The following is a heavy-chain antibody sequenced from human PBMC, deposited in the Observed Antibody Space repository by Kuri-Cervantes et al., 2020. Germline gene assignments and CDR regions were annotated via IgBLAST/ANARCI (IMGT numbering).Heavy chain of an antibody. CDR1: GFTFSDYY. CDR2: ISSSGSTI. J-gene: IGHJ1*01. D-gene: IGHD3-10*01. V-gene: IGHV3-11*04. Sequence: GGSLRLSCAASGFTFSDYYMSWIRQAPGKGLEWVSYISSSGSTIYYADSVKGRFTISRDNSKNTLYLQMNSLRAEDTAVYYCATAVVRGVMNQHWGQGTLITVSS. CDR3: ATAVVRGVMNQH.